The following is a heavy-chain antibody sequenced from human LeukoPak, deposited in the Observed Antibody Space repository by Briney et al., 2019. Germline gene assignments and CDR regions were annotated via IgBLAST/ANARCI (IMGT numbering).Heavy chain of an antibody. CDR3: ARDHYYDSSGYGY. CDR2: FDPEDGET. J-gene: IGHJ4*02. CDR1: GYTLTELS. Sequence: ASVKVSCKVSGYTLTELSMHWVRQAPGKGLEWMGGFDPEDGETIYAQKFQGRVTITRDTSASTAYMELRSLRSDDTAVYYCARDHYYDSSGYGYWGQGTLVTVSS. V-gene: IGHV1-24*01. D-gene: IGHD3-22*01.